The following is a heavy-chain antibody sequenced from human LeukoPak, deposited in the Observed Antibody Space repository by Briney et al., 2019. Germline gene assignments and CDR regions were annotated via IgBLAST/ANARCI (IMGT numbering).Heavy chain of an antibody. Sequence: PGGSLRLSCAASGFTFSRYTMSWVRQAPGKGLEWVSAISGSGGSTYYADSVKGRFTISRDNSKNTLYLQMNSLRAEDTAVYYCAKDTSRDGYNDAFDIWGQGTMVTVSS. J-gene: IGHJ3*02. CDR1: GFTFSRYT. V-gene: IGHV3-23*01. D-gene: IGHD5-24*01. CDR3: AKDTSRDGYNDAFDI. CDR2: ISGSGGST.